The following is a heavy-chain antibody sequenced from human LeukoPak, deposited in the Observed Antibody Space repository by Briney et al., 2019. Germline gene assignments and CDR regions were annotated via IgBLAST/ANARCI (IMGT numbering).Heavy chain of an antibody. J-gene: IGHJ4*02. CDR3: AKGKGGTSFNYCFDY. CDR2: IHNDAATT. Sequence: PGGSLRLSCAASGFGFGAYAMIWVRQAPGKGLEWVSLIHNDAATTDYADSVRGRFTVSRDNSKNTLYLEMNSLRAEDTAVYYCAKGKGGTSFNYCFDYWGQGTPVSVSS. CDR1: GFGFGAYA. D-gene: IGHD2/OR15-2a*01. V-gene: IGHV3-23*03.